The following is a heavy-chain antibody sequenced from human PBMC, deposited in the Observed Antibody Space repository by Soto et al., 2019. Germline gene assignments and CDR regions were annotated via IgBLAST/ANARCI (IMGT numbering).Heavy chain of an antibody. CDR3: ARVDYGDYGWYFDL. J-gene: IGHJ2*01. Sequence: EVQLVESGGGLIQPGGSLRLSCAASGFTVTNKYMTWVRQAPGKGLEWVSVIYSGGNTSYADSVKGRFTISSANSKNILYLQMNSLSAEDTAVYYCARVDYGDYGWYFDLWGRGTLVTVSS. V-gene: IGHV3-53*01. D-gene: IGHD4-17*01. CDR1: GFTVTNKY. CDR2: IYSGGNT.